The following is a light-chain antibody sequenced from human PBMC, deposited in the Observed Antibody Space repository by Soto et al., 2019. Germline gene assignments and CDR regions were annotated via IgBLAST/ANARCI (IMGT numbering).Light chain of an antibody. Sequence: DIPMTQSPSSLSASVGDRVIITCRASQSISSYLNWYQQKPGKAPKLLIYAASSLQSGVPSRFSGSGSGADVTLTISSLQPEDFATYYCQQSYTTPLTVGGGTKVEIK. V-gene: IGKV1-39*01. CDR1: QSISSY. CDR3: QQSYTTPLT. CDR2: AAS. J-gene: IGKJ4*01.